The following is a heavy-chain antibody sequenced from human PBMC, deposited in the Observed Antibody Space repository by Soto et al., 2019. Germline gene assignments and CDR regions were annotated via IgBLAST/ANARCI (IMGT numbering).Heavy chain of an antibody. Sequence: GESLKISCKGSGYSFTSYWIGWVRQMPGKGLEWMRIIYPGDSDTRYSPSFQGQVTISADKSISTAYLQWSSLKASDTAMYYCARMTLDIVVVPAAIRPFYYYGMDVWGQGTTVTVSS. V-gene: IGHV5-51*01. CDR2: IYPGDSDT. J-gene: IGHJ6*02. CDR3: ARMTLDIVVVPAAIRPFYYYGMDV. D-gene: IGHD2-2*02. CDR1: GYSFTSYW.